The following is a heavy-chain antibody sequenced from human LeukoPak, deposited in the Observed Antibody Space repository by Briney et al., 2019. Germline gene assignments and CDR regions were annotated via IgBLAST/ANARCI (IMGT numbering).Heavy chain of an antibody. Sequence: ASVTVSCKTSGYTFTRYYIHWVRQDPGQGLEWMGWINPNSGGTNYAQNFQGRVTMTRDTSINTASMELGRLRSDDTAVYYRARYPGLDTAVVNRPWGQGTLITVSS. J-gene: IGHJ5*02. CDR1: GYTFTRYY. D-gene: IGHD5-18*01. CDR2: INPNSGGT. V-gene: IGHV1-2*02. CDR3: ARYPGLDTAVVNRP.